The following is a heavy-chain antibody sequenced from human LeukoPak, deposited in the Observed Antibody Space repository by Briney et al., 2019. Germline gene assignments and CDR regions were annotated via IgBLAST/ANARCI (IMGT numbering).Heavy chain of an antibody. CDR2: INHSGST. D-gene: IGHD2-2*01. Sequence: PSETLSLTCAVYGGSFSGYYWSWIRQPPGKGLEWIGEINHSGSTNYNPSLKSRVTISVDTSKNQFSLKLSSVTAADTAVYYCARHVPYVPAAIGAFDYWGQGTLVTVSS. CDR1: GGSFSGYY. V-gene: IGHV4-34*01. CDR3: ARHVPYVPAAIGAFDY. J-gene: IGHJ4*02.